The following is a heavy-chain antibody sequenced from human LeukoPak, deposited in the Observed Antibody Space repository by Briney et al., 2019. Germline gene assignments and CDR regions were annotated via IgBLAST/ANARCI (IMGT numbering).Heavy chain of an antibody. Sequence: GASVKVSCKASGYTFTSYDINWVRQATGQGLEWMGWMNPNSGNTGYAQKFQGRVTITRNTSISTAYMELSSLRSEDTAVYYCARKSGLWSGYYYMDVWGKGTTVTVSS. D-gene: IGHD3-3*01. CDR3: ARKSGLWSGYYYMDV. V-gene: IGHV1-8*03. CDR1: GYTFTSYD. J-gene: IGHJ6*03. CDR2: MNPNSGNT.